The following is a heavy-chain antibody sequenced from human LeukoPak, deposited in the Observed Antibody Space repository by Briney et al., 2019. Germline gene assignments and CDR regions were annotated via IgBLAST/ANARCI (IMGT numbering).Heavy chain of an antibody. J-gene: IGHJ4*02. V-gene: IGHV3-48*03. Sequence: RGSLRLSCAASGFTFSSYEMNWVRQAPGKGLEWVSYISSSGSTTYYEASVKGRFTISRDNAKNSLYLQMNSLRVEDTAVYYCASQKGRIAVAVDYWGQGTLVTVSS. CDR3: ASQKGRIAVAVDY. D-gene: IGHD6-19*01. CDR2: ISSSGSTT. CDR1: GFTFSSYE.